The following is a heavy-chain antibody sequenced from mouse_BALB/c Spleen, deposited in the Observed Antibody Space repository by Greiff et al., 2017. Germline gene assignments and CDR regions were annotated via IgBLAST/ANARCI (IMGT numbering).Heavy chain of an antibody. V-gene: IGHV3-2*02. Sequence: DVKVEESGPGLVKPSQSLSFTCTVTGYSITSDYAWNWIRQFPGNKLEWMGYISYSGSTSYNPSLKSRISITRDTSKNQFFLQLNSVTTEDTATYYCAREGTYGNYDAMDYWGQGTSVTVSS. CDR3: AREGTYGNYDAMDY. J-gene: IGHJ4*01. CDR1: GYSITSDYA. CDR2: ISYSGST. D-gene: IGHD2-1*01.